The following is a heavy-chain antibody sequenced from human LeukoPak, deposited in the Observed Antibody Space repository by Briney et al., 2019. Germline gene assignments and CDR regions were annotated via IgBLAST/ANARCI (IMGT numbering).Heavy chain of an antibody. D-gene: IGHD3-3*01. Sequence: PGGSLRLSCAASGFTFSNHTMNWVRQAPGKGLEWVSSISSSSSYIYYADSVKGRFTISRDNAKNSLYLRMNSLRAEDTAVYYCARNYDFWSGYFNSVDSWGQGTLVTVSS. J-gene: IGHJ5*01. CDR3: ARNYDFWSGYFNSVDS. V-gene: IGHV3-21*01. CDR1: GFTFSNHT. CDR2: ISSSSSYI.